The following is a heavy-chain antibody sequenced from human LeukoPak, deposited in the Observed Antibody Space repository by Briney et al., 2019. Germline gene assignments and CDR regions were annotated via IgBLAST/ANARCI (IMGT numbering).Heavy chain of an antibody. V-gene: IGHV3-7*01. CDR3: ARDSGWTFDS. Sequence: PGGSLRLSCAASGFTFSSYAMSWVRQAPGKGLEWVANTNQDGSRKKYVDSVRGRFTVSRDNAKNSVYLQMNSLGVEDTAIYYCARDSGWTFDSWGQGTLVTVSS. D-gene: IGHD6-19*01. CDR2: TNQDGSRK. CDR1: GFTFSSYA. J-gene: IGHJ4*02.